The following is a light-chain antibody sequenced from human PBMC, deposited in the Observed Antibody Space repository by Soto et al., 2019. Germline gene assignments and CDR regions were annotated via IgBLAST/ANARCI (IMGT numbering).Light chain of an antibody. CDR3: GTWDSIVSAGV. J-gene: IGLJ3*02. CDR2: ENN. CDR1: SSNIGNNY. Sequence: QSVLTQPPSVSAAPGQKVTISCSGSSSNIGNNYVSWYRQLPGTAPKLLIQENNKRPSGIPDRFSGSKSGTSATLGITGLQTGDEADYYCGTWDSIVSAGVFGGGTQLTVL. V-gene: IGLV1-51*02.